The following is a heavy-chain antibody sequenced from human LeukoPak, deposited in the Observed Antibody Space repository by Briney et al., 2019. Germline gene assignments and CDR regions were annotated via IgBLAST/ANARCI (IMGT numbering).Heavy chain of an antibody. Sequence: SETLPLTCTVSCGSISSGSYYWSWIRQPAGKGLEWIGRIYTSGSTNYNPSLKSRVTISVDTSKNQFSLKLSSVTAADTAVYYCARVAAAGNVDYWGQGTLVTVSS. V-gene: IGHV4-61*02. CDR3: ARVAAAGNVDY. CDR1: CGSISSGSYY. CDR2: IYTSGST. J-gene: IGHJ4*02. D-gene: IGHD6-13*01.